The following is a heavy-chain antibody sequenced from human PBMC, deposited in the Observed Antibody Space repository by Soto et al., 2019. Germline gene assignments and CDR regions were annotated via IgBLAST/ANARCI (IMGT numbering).Heavy chain of an antibody. V-gene: IGHV3-74*01. CDR2: VSSDGTTT. Sequence: GGSLRLSCAASGFTFSTYSMHWVRQAPGKGLVWVSRVSSDGTTTTYADSVKGRFTISRDNAKNTLYLQMNSLRAEDTAVYYCERGKKYNWGQGPLVTVSS. D-gene: IGHD5-12*01. J-gene: IGHJ4*02. CDR1: GFTFSTYS. CDR3: ERGKKYN.